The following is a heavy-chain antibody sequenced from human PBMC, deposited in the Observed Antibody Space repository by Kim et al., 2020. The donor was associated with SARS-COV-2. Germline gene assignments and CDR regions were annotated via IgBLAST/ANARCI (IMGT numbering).Heavy chain of an antibody. CDR3: ARDARVSDEDYGDYEIAYYFDY. V-gene: IGHV3-48*02. CDR1: GFTFSSYS. Sequence: GGSLRLSCAASGFTFSSYSMNWVRQAPGKGLEWVSYISSSSSTIYYADSVKGRFTISRDNAKNSLYLQMNSLRDEDTAVYYCARDARVSDEDYGDYEIAYYFDYWGQGTLVTVSS. J-gene: IGHJ4*02. D-gene: IGHD4-17*01. CDR2: ISSSSSTI.